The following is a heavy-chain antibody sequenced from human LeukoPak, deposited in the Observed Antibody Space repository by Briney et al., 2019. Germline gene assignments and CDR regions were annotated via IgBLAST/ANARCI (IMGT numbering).Heavy chain of an antibody. Sequence: GGSLRLSCEASGFXFSNHAMTWVRQAPGEGLQWVSTISDTGKTTFYRDSVRGRFTISRDISNNTLYLQMDGLRADDTAVYYCARGGAYDYGVLDAWGQGTLVTVSS. CDR2: ISDTGKTT. J-gene: IGHJ5*02. CDR1: GFXFSNHA. CDR3: ARGGAYDYGVLDA. V-gene: IGHV3-23*01. D-gene: IGHD4/OR15-4a*01.